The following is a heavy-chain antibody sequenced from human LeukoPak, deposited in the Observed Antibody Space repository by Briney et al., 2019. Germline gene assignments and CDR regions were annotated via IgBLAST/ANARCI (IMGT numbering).Heavy chain of an antibody. CDR3: ARDKSIGWERYPPDY. V-gene: IGHV1-2*02. Sequence: RASVKVSCKASGYTFIGYSIYWVRQAPGQGLEWMGRIDPDGGGTDYAQKFQDRVTVTSDTSINTVYMELSRLRSDDTAVYYCARDKSIGWERYPPDYWGQGTLVTVSS. J-gene: IGHJ4*02. CDR2: IDPDGGGT. CDR1: GYTFIGYS. D-gene: IGHD1-26*01.